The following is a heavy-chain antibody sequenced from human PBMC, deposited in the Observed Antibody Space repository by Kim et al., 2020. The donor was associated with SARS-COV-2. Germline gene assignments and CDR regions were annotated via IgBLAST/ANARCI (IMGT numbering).Heavy chain of an antibody. J-gene: IGHJ5*02. CDR3: ARRGVAEGNWFDP. V-gene: IGHV4-39*01. D-gene: IGHD2-15*01. CDR1: GGSISSSSYY. Sequence: SETLSLTCTVSGGSISSSSYYWGWIRQPPGKGLEWIGSIYYSGSTYYNPSLKSRVTISVDTSKNQFSLKLSSVTAADTAVYYCARRGVAEGNWFDPWGQGTLVTVSS. CDR2: IYYSGST.